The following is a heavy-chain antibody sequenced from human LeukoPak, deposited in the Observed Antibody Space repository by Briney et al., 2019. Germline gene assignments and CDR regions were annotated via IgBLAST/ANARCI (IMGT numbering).Heavy chain of an antibody. Sequence: PSETLSLSCNVSGVSVSSGYWTWIRQSPAKGLEWIGFIYDNGVTDYNPSLKSRLIISLDTSKNQFSLNLRSVSAADSAIYYCAGRGHRYSRDWGQGILVTVSS. D-gene: IGHD2-15*01. J-gene: IGHJ1*01. CDR2: IYDNGVT. CDR1: GVSVSSGY. CDR3: AGRGHRYSRD. V-gene: IGHV4-4*09.